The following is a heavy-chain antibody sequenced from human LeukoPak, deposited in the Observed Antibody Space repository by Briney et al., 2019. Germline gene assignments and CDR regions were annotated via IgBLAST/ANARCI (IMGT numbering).Heavy chain of an antibody. D-gene: IGHD3-22*01. Sequence: PSETLSLTCTVSGGSISSNYWSWIRQPPGKGLEWIGYIYYSGSTNYNPSLKSRVTISVDTSKNQSSLKLSSVTAADTAVYYCARPRYDSSGYYRYWYFDLWGRGTLVTVSS. CDR3: ARPRYDSSGYYRYWYFDL. CDR2: IYYSGST. CDR1: GGSISSNY. J-gene: IGHJ2*01. V-gene: IGHV4-59*08.